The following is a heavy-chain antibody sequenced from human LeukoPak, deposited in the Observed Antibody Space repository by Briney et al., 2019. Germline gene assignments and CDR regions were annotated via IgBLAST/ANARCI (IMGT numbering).Heavy chain of an antibody. D-gene: IGHD3-22*01. CDR3: ARGRYYYDSSGYSPFDI. CDR2: IHTSGST. J-gene: IGHJ3*02. CDR1: GGSISSYY. V-gene: IGHV4-4*07. Sequence: PSETLSLTCAVSGGSISSYYWSWIRQSAGKGLEWIGQIHTSGSTYYNPSPKSRVTMSEDMSKNQFSLRLTSVTVAHTAVYYCARGRYYYDSSGYSPFDIWGQGTMVTVSS.